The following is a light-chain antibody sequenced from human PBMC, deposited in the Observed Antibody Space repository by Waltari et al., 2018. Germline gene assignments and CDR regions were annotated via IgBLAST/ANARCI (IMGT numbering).Light chain of an antibody. Sequence: QSALTQPASVSGSPGQSITISCPGTSSAVGGYNSVSWYQHHPGKAPKLMIYDVSNRPSGVSNRFSGSKSGNTASLTISGLQAEDEADYYCSSYTSSSTNVFGSGTKVTVL. CDR1: SSAVGGYNS. J-gene: IGLJ6*01. CDR3: SSYTSSSTNV. CDR2: DVS. V-gene: IGLV2-14*03.